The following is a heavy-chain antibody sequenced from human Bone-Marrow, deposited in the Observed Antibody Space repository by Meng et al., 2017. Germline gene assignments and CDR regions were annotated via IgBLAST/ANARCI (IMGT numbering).Heavy chain of an antibody. J-gene: IGHJ4*02. CDR2: INHSGST. Sequence: QVQLQWGGALLLDPSETLSRPCADCGGSFSCYYWSCILQPPGKGREWIGEINHSGSTNYNPSLKSRVTITVDTSKNQFSLKLSSVTAADTAVYYCARGLRAARPLLFGYWGQGTLVTVSS. V-gene: IGHV4-34*01. CDR3: ARGLRAARPLLFGY. D-gene: IGHD6-6*01. CDR1: GGSFSCYY.